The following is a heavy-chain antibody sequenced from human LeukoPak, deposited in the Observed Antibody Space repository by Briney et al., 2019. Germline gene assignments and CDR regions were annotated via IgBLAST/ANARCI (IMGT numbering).Heavy chain of an antibody. CDR1: GGSISSGDYY. Sequence: SSQTLSLACTVSGGSISSGDYYWSWIRQPPGKGLEWIGDIYYSWSTYYNPSLTSRVTISVDTSKNQFSLKLSSVTAADTAVYYCARVPRPGYCSSTSCYPDAFDIWGQGTMVTVSS. CDR2: IYYSWST. D-gene: IGHD2-2*03. V-gene: IGHV4-30-4*08. J-gene: IGHJ3*02. CDR3: ARVPRPGYCSSTSCYPDAFDI.